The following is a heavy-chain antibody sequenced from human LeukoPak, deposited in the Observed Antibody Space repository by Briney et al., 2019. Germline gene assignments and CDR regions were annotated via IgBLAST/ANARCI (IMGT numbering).Heavy chain of an antibody. Sequence: QAGGSLRLSCAASGFAVSSKYMTWVRQAPGKGLEWVSVIYSGGSTYYADSVKGRVAISRDNSKNTLFLQMNSLRAEDTAVYYCAMNSYNYPYTLDYWGQGTLVTVSS. D-gene: IGHD3-10*01. CDR2: IYSGGST. CDR1: GFAVSSKY. V-gene: IGHV3-66*01. CDR3: AMNSYNYPYTLDY. J-gene: IGHJ4*02.